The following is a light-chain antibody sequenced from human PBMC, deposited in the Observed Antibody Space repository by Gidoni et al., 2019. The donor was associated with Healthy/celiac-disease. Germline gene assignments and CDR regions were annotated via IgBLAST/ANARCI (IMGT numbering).Light chain of an antibody. CDR3: QQYGSSPRL. J-gene: IGKJ2*01. CDR1: PSVSSSY. Sequence: EIVLTQSPGTLSLSPGERATLSCRASPSVSSSYLAWYQQKPGQAPRLLIYGASSRATGIPDRFSGSGSGTDFTLTISRLEPEDFAVYYCQQYGSSPRLFGQGTKLEIK. V-gene: IGKV3-20*01. CDR2: GAS.